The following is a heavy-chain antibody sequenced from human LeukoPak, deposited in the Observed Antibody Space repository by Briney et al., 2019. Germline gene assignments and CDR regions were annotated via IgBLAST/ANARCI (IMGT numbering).Heavy chain of an antibody. J-gene: IGHJ5*02. V-gene: IGHV3-23*01. CDR2: ISGSGGST. CDR1: GFSLSSNA. Sequence: PGGSLRLSCAASGFSLSSNAMNWVRQAPGMGLEWVSGISGSGGSTYYADSVKGRFTISRDNSKNTLYLQMNSLRAEDTAVYYRAKGMRGVVAVKLLDPWGQGTLVTVSS. CDR3: AKGMRGVVAVKLLDP. D-gene: IGHD3-22*01.